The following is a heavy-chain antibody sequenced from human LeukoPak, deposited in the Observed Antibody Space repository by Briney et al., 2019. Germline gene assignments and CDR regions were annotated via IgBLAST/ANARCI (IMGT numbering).Heavy chain of an antibody. CDR3: ARGNIVATIRGVAYFDY. V-gene: IGHV6-1*01. CDR2: TYYRSKWYN. CDR1: GDSVSSNSAA. Sequence: SQTLSLTCVISGDSVSSNSAAWNWIRQSPSRGLEWLGRTYYRSKWYNDYAVSVKSRITINPDTSKNQFSLQLDSVTPEDTAVYYCARGNIVATIRGVAYFDYWGQGTLVTVSS. D-gene: IGHD5-12*01. J-gene: IGHJ4*02.